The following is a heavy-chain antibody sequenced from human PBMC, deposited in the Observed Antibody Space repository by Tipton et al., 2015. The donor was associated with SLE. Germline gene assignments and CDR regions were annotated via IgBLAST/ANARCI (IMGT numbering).Heavy chain of an antibody. CDR1: GFTFSSYE. V-gene: IGHV3-48*03. D-gene: IGHD3-22*01. Sequence: SLRLSCAASGFTFSSYEMNWVRQAPGKGLEWVSYISSSGSTIYYADSVKGRFTISRDNAKNSLYLQMNSLRAEDTALYYCAKDIGETYYYDTSGWGAFDIWGQGTMVTVSS. CDR3: AKDIGETYYYDTSGWGAFDI. CDR2: ISSSGSTI. J-gene: IGHJ3*02.